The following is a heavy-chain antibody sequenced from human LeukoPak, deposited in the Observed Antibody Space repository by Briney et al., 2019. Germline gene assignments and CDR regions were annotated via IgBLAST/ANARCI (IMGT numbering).Heavy chain of an antibody. CDR3: ARDDCGDTCYPGGY. CDR1: GYIFTKYV. J-gene: IGHJ4*02. Sequence: ASVKVSCKASGYIFTKYVVHWVRQAPGQRPDWMGWIKAGNGDTKYSQNFQDRLTITRDTSASTVYMELSSLTSEDTALNYCARDDCGDTCYPGGYWGQGTLVTVSS. CDR2: IKAGNGDT. V-gene: IGHV1-3*01. D-gene: IGHD2-21*01.